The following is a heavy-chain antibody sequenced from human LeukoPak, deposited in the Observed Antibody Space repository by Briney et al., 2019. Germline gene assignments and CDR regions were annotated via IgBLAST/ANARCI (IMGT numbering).Heavy chain of an antibody. Sequence: PSETLSLTCTVSGGSISSGDYYWSWIRQPPGKGLEWIGYIYYSGSTYYNPSLKSRFTISVDTSKNQFSLKLSSVTAADTAVYYCARDSPYDSSGFGMDVWGQGTTVTVSS. CDR1: GGSISSGDYY. J-gene: IGHJ6*02. CDR3: ARDSPYDSSGFGMDV. CDR2: IYYSGST. D-gene: IGHD3-22*01. V-gene: IGHV4-30-4*01.